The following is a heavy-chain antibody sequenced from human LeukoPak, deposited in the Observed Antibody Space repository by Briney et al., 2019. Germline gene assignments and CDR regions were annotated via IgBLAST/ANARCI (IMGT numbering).Heavy chain of an antibody. CDR2: IYYSGST. Sequence: SETLSLTCTVSGGSISSSSYYWGWIRQPPGKGLEWIGSIYYSGSTYYNPSLKGRVTISADTSKNQFSLKLSSVTAADTAVYYCARGYWFYFDYWGQGTLVTVSS. J-gene: IGHJ4*02. V-gene: IGHV4-39*07. D-gene: IGHD2-8*02. CDR1: GGSISSSSYY. CDR3: ARGYWFYFDY.